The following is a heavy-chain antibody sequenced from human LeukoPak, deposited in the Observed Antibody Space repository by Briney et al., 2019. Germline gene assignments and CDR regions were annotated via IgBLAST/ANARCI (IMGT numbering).Heavy chain of an antibody. V-gene: IGHV3-74*01. CDR2: IDNAGRST. CDR1: GLVFRDFW. Sequence: GGSLRFSCTASGLVFRDFWLHWVRQVPGGGLVWVSRIDNAGRSTTYADSVKGRFTISRDNAKDTLYLQMNSLRVEDMGVYYCARSRAVAGFGSYYFGLDVWGQGTTVTVSS. CDR3: ARSRAVAGFGSYYFGLDV. J-gene: IGHJ6*02. D-gene: IGHD6-19*01.